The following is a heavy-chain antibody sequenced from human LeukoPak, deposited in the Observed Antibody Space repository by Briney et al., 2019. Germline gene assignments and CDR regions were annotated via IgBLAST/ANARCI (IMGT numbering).Heavy chain of an antibody. CDR1: GFTFSDYS. J-gene: IGHJ4*02. Sequence: GGSLRLSCAASGFTFSDYSMNWVRQAPGKGLEWVSSITTSSHYIYYADSVKGRFTISRDNAKNSLYLQMNSLRAEDTAVYYCAKSCGGDCRPHDYWGQGTLVTVSS. V-gene: IGHV3-21*04. CDR3: AKSCGGDCRPHDY. CDR2: ITTSSHYI. D-gene: IGHD2-21*02.